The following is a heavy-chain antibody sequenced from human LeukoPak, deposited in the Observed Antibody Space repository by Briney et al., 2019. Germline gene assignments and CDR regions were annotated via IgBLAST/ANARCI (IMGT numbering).Heavy chain of an antibody. CDR3: AGGTVATFGY. Sequence: GGSLRLSCAVSGSTFSSHVMSWVRQAPGKGLEWVSGISGSGDNKYYADSVKGRFTISRDNSKNTLYLQMNSLRGEDTAVYYCAGGTVATFGYWGQGTLVTVSS. CDR2: ISGSGDNK. CDR1: GSTFSSHV. D-gene: IGHD4-17*01. J-gene: IGHJ4*02. V-gene: IGHV3-23*01.